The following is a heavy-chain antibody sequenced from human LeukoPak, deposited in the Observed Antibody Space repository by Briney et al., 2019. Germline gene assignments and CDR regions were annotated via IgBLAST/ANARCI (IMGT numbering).Heavy chain of an antibody. D-gene: IGHD2-21*01. J-gene: IGHJ4*02. CDR3: AREGGAGSNFDY. CDR2: ISSSSSSM. CDR1: GFTFSTYE. V-gene: IGHV3-48*02. Sequence: PGGSLRFSCAASGFTFSTYEINWVRQAPGRGLEWISSISSSSSSMYYADSVKGRFTISRDNAKNSLSLQMNSLRDEDTAVYYCAREGGAGSNFDYWGQGTLVTVSS.